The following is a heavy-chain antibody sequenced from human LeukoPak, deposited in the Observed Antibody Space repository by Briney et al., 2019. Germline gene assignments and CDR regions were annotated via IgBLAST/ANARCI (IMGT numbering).Heavy chain of an antibody. V-gene: IGHV4-61*05. Sequence: SETLSLTCTVSGGSISSSSYYWGWIRQPPGKGLEWIGYIYYSGSTNYNPSLKSRVTISVDTSKNQFSLKLSSVTAADTAVYYCARGYEYSSSSFPYWGQGTLVTVSS. D-gene: IGHD6-6*01. CDR3: ARGYEYSSSSFPY. J-gene: IGHJ4*02. CDR2: IYYSGST. CDR1: GGSISSSSYY.